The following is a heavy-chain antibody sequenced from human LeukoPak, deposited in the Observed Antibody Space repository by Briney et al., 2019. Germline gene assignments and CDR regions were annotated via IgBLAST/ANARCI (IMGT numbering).Heavy chain of an antibody. CDR3: ASTPPQLWLQSY. D-gene: IGHD5-18*01. CDR2: ISSSSSYI. Sequence: GGSLRLSCAASGFTFSSYAMNWVRQAPGKGLEWVSSISSSSSYIYYADSVKGRFTISRDNAKNSLYLQMNSLRAEDTAVYYCASTPPQLWLQSYWGQGTLVTVSS. CDR1: GFTFSSYA. V-gene: IGHV3-21*01. J-gene: IGHJ4*02.